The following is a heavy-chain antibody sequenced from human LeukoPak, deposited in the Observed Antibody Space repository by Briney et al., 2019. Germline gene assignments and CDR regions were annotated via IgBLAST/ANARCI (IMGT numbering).Heavy chain of an antibody. CDR2: IKYDGSER. CDR1: GFTFSTSW. J-gene: IGHJ4*02. Sequence: GGSLRLSCAASGFTFSTSWMSWVRQAPGKGLEWVANIKYDGSERNYVDSVKGRFTISRDNAENSLYLQMNSLRVEDTAVYYCARDEVSWGQGTLVTVSS. V-gene: IGHV3-7*04. CDR3: ARDEVS.